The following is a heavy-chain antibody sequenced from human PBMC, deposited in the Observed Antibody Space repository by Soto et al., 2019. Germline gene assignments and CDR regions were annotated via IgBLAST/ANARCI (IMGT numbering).Heavy chain of an antibody. CDR2: IYYSGST. CDR3: ARVWWMHWDYDL. V-gene: IGHV4-31*03. Sequence: QVQLQESGPGLVKPSQTLSLTCTVSGGSISSGGYYWSWIRQHPGKGLEWIGYIYYSGSTYYNPALTSRVTGSVDTSKNQGSRKLSSVTAADTAVYDCARVWWMHWDYDLWGRGTPVTVSS. CDR1: GGSISSGGYY. D-gene: IGHD2-8*01. J-gene: IGHJ2*01.